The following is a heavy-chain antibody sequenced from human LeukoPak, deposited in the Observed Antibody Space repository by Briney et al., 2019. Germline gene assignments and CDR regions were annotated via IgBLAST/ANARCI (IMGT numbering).Heavy chain of an antibody. CDR3: ARTEGSGEFDY. Sequence: GSLRLSCAASGLTFSSYWMSWVGQAPGKGLEWVANIKQDGSDKYYVDSVKGRSTISRDDAKSSLYLQMNSLRSEDTAVYYCARTEGSGEFDYWGQGTLVTVSS. V-gene: IGHV3-7*03. CDR2: IKQDGSDK. CDR1: GLTFSSYW. D-gene: IGHD2-15*01. J-gene: IGHJ4*02.